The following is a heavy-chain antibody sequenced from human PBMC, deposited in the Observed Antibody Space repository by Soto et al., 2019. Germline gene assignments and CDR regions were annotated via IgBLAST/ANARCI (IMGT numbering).Heavy chain of an antibody. D-gene: IGHD6-25*01. CDR1: GFSFSNHG. CDR3: ATDGFNKPGYYYGMGV. Sequence: GGSLRLSCAASGFSFSNHGMHWVRQAPGEGLEWVAAIWSDASNKYYADSGRGRFTISRDNSRNTLYLQMNTLRAEDTAVYYCATDGFNKPGYYYGMGVWGQGTTVTVSS. J-gene: IGHJ6*02. CDR2: IWSDASNK. V-gene: IGHV3-33*03.